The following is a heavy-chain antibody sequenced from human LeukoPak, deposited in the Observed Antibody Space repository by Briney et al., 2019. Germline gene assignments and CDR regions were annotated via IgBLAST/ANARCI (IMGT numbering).Heavy chain of an antibody. J-gene: IGHJ4*02. D-gene: IGHD6-13*01. Sequence: GASVKVSCKASGGTFSSYAISWVRQAPGQGLEWMGGIIPIFGSANYAQKFQGRVTITADESTSTAYMELSSLRSEDTAVYYCATQGGFCSSSWCPSDYWGQGTLVTVSS. V-gene: IGHV1-69*13. CDR3: ATQGGFCSSSWCPSDY. CDR1: GGTFSSYA. CDR2: IIPIFGSA.